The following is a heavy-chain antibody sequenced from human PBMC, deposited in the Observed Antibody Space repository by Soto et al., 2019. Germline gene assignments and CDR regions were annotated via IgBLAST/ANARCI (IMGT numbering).Heavy chain of an antibody. D-gene: IGHD2-15*01. CDR3: ARVLGYCSGGSCRDAFDI. CDR2: IKQDGSEK. J-gene: IGHJ3*02. CDR1: GFTFSSYW. V-gene: IGHV3-7*01. Sequence: GGSLRLSCAASGFTFSSYWMSWVRQAPGKGLEWVANIKQDGSEKYYVDSVKGRFTISRDNAKNSLYLQMNSLRAEDTAFYYCARVLGYCSGGSCRDAFDIWGQGTMVTVSS.